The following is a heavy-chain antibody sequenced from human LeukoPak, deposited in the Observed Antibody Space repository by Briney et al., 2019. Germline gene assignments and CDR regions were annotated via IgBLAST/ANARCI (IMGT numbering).Heavy chain of an antibody. CDR3: ARGLTALPRSSFDS. J-gene: IGHJ4*02. Sequence: GGSLRLSCAASGFSFSSSWMHWVRQGPGKGLVSVSRIKGDGTSTTYADSVKGRFTISRDNAKNTLYLQMNSLRAEDTAIYYCARGLTALPRSSFDSWGQGTLVTVSS. CDR1: GFSFSSSW. CDR2: IKGDGTST. D-gene: IGHD5-18*01. V-gene: IGHV3-74*01.